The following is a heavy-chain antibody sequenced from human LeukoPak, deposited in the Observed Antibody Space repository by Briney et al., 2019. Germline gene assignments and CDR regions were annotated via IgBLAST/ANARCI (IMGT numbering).Heavy chain of an antibody. D-gene: IGHD2-15*01. CDR3: ARVDGSPDY. CDR2: IYYSGST. CDR1: GGSISSYY. J-gene: IGHJ4*02. Sequence: KSSETLSLTCTVSGGSISSYYWSWIRQPPGKGLEWIGYIYYSGSTNYNPSLKSRVSISVDTSKNQFSLKLSSVTAADTAVYYCARVDGSPDYWGQGTLVTVSS. V-gene: IGHV4-59*01.